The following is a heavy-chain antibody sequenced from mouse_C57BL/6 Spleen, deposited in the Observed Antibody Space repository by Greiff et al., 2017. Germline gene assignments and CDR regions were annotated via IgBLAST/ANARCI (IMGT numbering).Heavy chain of an antibody. CDR3: ARSSVYGTAFAY. D-gene: IGHD1-1*01. CDR2: LPSDGSCT. Sequence: EVQVVESEGGLVQPGSSLKLSCTASGFTFSDYSLAWVRPVPEQGLDWVANLPSDGSCTYSLDSLKSRFILSIDNAKNILYLQMSSLTSEDTATYYCARSSVYGTAFAYWGQGTPLTVSA. CDR1: GFTFSDYS. J-gene: IGHJ2*01. V-gene: IGHV5-16*01.